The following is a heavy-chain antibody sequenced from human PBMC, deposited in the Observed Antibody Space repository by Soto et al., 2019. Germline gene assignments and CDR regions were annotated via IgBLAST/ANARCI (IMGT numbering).Heavy chain of an antibody. CDR1: GFTFSSYG. Sequence: PGGSLRLSCAASGFTFSSYGMHWVRQAPGKGLEWVAVIWYDGSNKYYADSVKGRFTISRDNSKNTLYLQMNSLRAEDTAVYYCARDRGLYSSSWSLDYWGQGTLVTVSS. CDR3: ARDRGLYSSSWSLDY. D-gene: IGHD6-13*01. CDR2: IWYDGSNK. V-gene: IGHV3-33*01. J-gene: IGHJ4*02.